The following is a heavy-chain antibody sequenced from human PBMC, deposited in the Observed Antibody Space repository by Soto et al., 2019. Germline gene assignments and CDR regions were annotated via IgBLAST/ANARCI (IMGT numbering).Heavy chain of an antibody. CDR2: ISGSGGST. J-gene: IGHJ5*02. D-gene: IGHD6-19*01. Sequence: EVQLLESGGGLVQPGGSLRLSCAASGFTFSSYAMSWVRQAPGKGLEWVSAISGSGGSTYYADSVKGRFTISRDNSKNTLYLQMNSLGAEDTAVYYCAKDGVRAVAGRSPRNWFDPWGQGTLVTVSS. CDR3: AKDGVRAVAGRSPRNWFDP. CDR1: GFTFSSYA. V-gene: IGHV3-23*01.